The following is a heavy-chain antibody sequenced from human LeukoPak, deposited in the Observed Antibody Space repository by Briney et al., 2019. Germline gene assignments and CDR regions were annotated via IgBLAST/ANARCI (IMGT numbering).Heavy chain of an antibody. D-gene: IGHD4-23*01. CDR2: IYYSGST. V-gene: IGHV4-39*01. CDR1: GGSISSSSYH. Sequence: SETLSLTCTVSGGSISSSSYHWGWIRQPPGKGLEWIGSIYYSGSTYYNPSLQSRVTMSVDTSKNQFSLKLSSVTAADTAVYYCARTVLFDYDGRRGDYWSQGTLVTVSS. J-gene: IGHJ4*02. CDR3: ARTVLFDYDGRRGDY.